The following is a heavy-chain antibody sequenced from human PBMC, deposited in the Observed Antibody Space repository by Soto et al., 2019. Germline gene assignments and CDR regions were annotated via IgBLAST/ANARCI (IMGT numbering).Heavy chain of an antibody. J-gene: IGHJ5*02. CDR2: IIPIFGTA. CDR1: GGTFSGYA. CDR3: ARDADTAMANNWFDP. V-gene: IGHV1-69*13. Sequence: SVKVSFKASGGTFSGYAISWVRQAPGQGLEWMGGIIPIFGTANYAQKFQGRVTITADESTSTAYMELSSLRSEDTAVYYCARDADTAMANNWFDPWGQGTLVTVSS. D-gene: IGHD5-18*01.